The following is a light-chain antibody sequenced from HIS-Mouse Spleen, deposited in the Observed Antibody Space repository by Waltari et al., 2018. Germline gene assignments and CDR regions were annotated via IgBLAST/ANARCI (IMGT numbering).Light chain of an antibody. CDR3: QVWDSSSDHYV. V-gene: IGLV3-21*02. Sequence: SYVPPQPPSLSVAPGHTARITCGGNNVASNSVHWYQQKPGQAPVLVVYDDSDRPSGIPERFSGSNSGNTATLTISRVEAGDEADYYCQVWDSSSDHYVFGTGTKVTVL. CDR1: NVASNS. J-gene: IGLJ1*01. CDR2: DDS.